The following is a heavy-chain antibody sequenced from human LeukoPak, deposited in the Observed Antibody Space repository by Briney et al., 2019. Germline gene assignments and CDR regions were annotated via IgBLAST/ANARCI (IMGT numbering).Heavy chain of an antibody. V-gene: IGHV4-59*01. D-gene: IGHD6-6*01. CDR1: GGSISSYY. CDR2: IYYSGST. Sequence: MSSETLSLTCTVSGGSISSYYWSWIRQPPGKGLEWIGYIYYSGSTNYNPSLKGRVTISVDTSKNQFSLKLSSMTAADTAVYYCAGGQLVDYWGQGTLVTVSS. CDR3: AGGQLVDY. J-gene: IGHJ4*02.